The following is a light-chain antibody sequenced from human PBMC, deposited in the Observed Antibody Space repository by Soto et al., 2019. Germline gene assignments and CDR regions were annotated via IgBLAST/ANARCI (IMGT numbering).Light chain of an antibody. CDR1: SSNIGSNY. V-gene: IGLV1-47*01. Sequence: QSVLTQPPSASGTPGQRVTISCSGSSSNIGSNYVFWYQQLPGTAPELLIYRNNKRPSGVPDRFSGSKSGTSASLAISGLRSEDEADYYCAAWDDSLSGWEFGGGTKLTVL. CDR3: AAWDDSLSGWE. J-gene: IGLJ2*01. CDR2: RNN.